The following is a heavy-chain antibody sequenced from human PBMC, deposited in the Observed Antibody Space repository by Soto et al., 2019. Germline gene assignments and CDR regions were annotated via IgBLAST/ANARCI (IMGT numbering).Heavy chain of an antibody. CDR2: MNPNSGNT. D-gene: IGHD6-19*01. CDR3: ARDLIAVAGWVYYGMDV. J-gene: IGHJ6*02. V-gene: IGHV1-8*01. Sequence: QVQLVQSGAEVKKPGASVKVSCKASGYTFTSYDINWVRQATGQGLEWMGWMNPNSGNTGYAQKFQGRVTMTRNTYISTAYMELSSLRSEDTAVYYCARDLIAVAGWVYYGMDVWGQGTTVTVSS. CDR1: GYTFTSYD.